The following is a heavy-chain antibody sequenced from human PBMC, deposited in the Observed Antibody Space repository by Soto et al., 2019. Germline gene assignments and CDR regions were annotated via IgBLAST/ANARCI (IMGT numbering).Heavy chain of an antibody. Sequence: EVQLLESGGGLGQPGGSLRLSCEASGFTFSSYAMSWGRQAPGKGLEWVAGISGSGGSTYYADSVRGRFTTSRDNSKNTVYLQMNSLRVEDRAVYYCAKRMYNDMRSGMDVWGQGTTVTVSS. J-gene: IGHJ6*02. D-gene: IGHD1-1*01. CDR1: GFTFSSYA. CDR2: ISGSGGST. CDR3: AKRMYNDMRSGMDV. V-gene: IGHV3-23*01.